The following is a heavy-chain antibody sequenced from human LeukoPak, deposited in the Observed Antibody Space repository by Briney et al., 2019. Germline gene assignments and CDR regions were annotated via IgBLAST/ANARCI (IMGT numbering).Heavy chain of an antibody. D-gene: IGHD1-26*01. CDR3: TRIDSGSYS. CDR2: IRSKANSYAT. Sequence: QTGGSLRLSCAASGFTFSGSAMHWVRQASGKGLEWVGRIRSKANSYATAYAASVKGRFTISRDDSKNTAYLQMNSLKTEDTAVYYCTRIDSGSYSWGQGTLVTVSS. V-gene: IGHV3-73*01. J-gene: IGHJ4*02. CDR1: GFTFSGSA.